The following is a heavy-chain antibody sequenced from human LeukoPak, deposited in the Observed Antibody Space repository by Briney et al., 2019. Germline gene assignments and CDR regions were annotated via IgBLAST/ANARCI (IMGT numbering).Heavy chain of an antibody. CDR2: IWSDGSNR. V-gene: IGHV3-33*06. Sequence: GGSLSLSRAASGFTFSSYGMHWVRQAPGKGLGWVAVIWSDGSNRYYADSVKGRFTISRDNSKNTLYLQMNSLRAEDTAVYYCAKSRTATPFDYWGQGTLVTVSS. CDR1: GFTFSSYG. J-gene: IGHJ4*02. CDR3: AKSRTATPFDY. D-gene: IGHD2-15*01.